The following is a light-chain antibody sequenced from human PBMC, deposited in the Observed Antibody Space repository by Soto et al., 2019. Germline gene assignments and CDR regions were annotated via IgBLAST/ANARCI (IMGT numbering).Light chain of an antibody. CDR2: SNN. CDR3: AAWDDSLNGREV. V-gene: IGLV1-44*01. Sequence: QSVLTQPPSASGTLGQRVTISCSGSSSNIGSNSVNWYQQLPGAAPKLLIYSNNQRPSGVPDRFSGSKSGTSASLAISGLQSEDEADYYCAAWDDSLNGREVFGTGTKVTVL. J-gene: IGLJ1*01. CDR1: SSNIGSNS.